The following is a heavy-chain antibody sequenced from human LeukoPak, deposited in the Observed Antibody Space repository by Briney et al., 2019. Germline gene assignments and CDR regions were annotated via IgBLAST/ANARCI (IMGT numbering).Heavy chain of an antibody. D-gene: IGHD4-17*01. CDR2: ISGGVGST. J-gene: IGHJ4*02. Sequence: GGSLRLSCPASGFTFSTYAMTWARQAPGKGLEWVSAISGGVGSTSYPDSVKGRFIISRDNSKNTLYLQMNSLTAEDTAVYYCAKDVYGDYGGLVDWGQGTQVTVSS. V-gene: IGHV3-23*01. CDR3: AKDVYGDYGGLVD. CDR1: GFTFSTYA.